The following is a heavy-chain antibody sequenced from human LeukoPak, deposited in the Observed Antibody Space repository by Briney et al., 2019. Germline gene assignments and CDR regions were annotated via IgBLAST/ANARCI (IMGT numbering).Heavy chain of an antibody. CDR2: IYSDGRT. CDR3: AKELGDSSGYYHDAFDI. J-gene: IGHJ3*02. CDR1: GFIVSNKY. V-gene: IGHV3-53*01. D-gene: IGHD3-22*01. Sequence: PGGSLRLSCAASGFIVSNKYMTWVRQAPGKGLEWVSLIYSDGRTYYADSVRGRCTISRDNSKNTLYVQMNSLRVEDTAVYYCAKELGDSSGYYHDAFDIWGQGTMVTVSS.